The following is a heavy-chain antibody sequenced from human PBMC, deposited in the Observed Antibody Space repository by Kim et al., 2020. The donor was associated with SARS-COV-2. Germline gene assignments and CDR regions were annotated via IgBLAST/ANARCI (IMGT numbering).Heavy chain of an antibody. CDR2: ISSSGSTI. D-gene: IGHD6-6*01. J-gene: IGHJ4*02. CDR1: GFTFSDYY. CDR3: ATPGGSEYSRRGAFDY. Sequence: SLRLSCAASGFTFSDYYMSWIRQAPGKGLEWVSYISSSGSTIYYADSVKGRFTISRDNAKNSLYLQMNSLRAEDTAVYYCATPGGSEYSRRGAFDYWGQGTLVTVSS. V-gene: IGHV3-11*01.